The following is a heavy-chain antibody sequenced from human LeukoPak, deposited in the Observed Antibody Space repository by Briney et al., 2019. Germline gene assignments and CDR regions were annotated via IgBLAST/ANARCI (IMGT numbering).Heavy chain of an antibody. D-gene: IGHD6-19*01. CDR3: ARDRGQWLVEAYGMDV. CDR1: GFTFSSYA. Sequence: GGSLRLSCAASGFTFSSYAMHWVRQAPGKGLEWVAVIWYDGSNKYYADSVKGRFTIFRDNSKNTLYLQMNSLRAEDTAVYYCARDRGQWLVEAYGMDVWGQGTTVTVSS. CDR2: IWYDGSNK. J-gene: IGHJ6*02. V-gene: IGHV3-33*08.